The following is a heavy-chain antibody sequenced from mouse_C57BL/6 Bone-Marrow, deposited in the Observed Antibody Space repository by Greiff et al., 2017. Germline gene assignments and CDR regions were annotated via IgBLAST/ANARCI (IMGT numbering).Heavy chain of an antibody. CDR1: GYTFTDYY. J-gene: IGHJ2*01. CDR3: ARGYVDY. V-gene: IGHV1-18*01. Sequence: EVQLQQSGPELVKPGASVKISCKASGYTFTDYYMEWVKQSHGKSLEWIGNINPDNGDTNYNQKFKGKATLTVDKSSSTAYMGLRSLASEDTAVYCCARGYVDYWGQGTTLTVSS. CDR2: INPDNGDT.